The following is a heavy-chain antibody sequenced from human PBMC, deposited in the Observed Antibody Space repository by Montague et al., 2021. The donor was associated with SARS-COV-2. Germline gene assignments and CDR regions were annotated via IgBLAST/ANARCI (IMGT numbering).Heavy chain of an antibody. J-gene: IGHJ6*03. CDR2: MAYSGRT. CDR3: ASSYYYGSGTYVYNYYMDV. V-gene: IGHV4-39*01. CDR1: GGSVSSSPYD. Sequence: ETLSLTCTVAGGSVSSSPYDWGWIRQPPGRGLEWVGSMAYSGRTYFXXXLKSRLTISVDSSENQFSLRLSSVTAADTAVYYCASSYYYGSGTYVYNYYMDVWGKGTTVTVSS. D-gene: IGHD3-10*01.